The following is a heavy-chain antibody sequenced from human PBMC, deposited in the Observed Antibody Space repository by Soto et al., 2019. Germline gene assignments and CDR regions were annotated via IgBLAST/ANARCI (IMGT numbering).Heavy chain of an antibody. Sequence: QVQLQESGPGLVKPSQTLSLTCTVSGGSISSGGYYWSWIRQHPGKGLEWIGYIYYSGSTYYNPSLKSRVTISVDTSKNQFSLQLSSVTAADTAVYYCASPRNRGYCISTSCFGQYYFDYWGQGTLVTVSS. D-gene: IGHD2-2*01. CDR1: GGSISSGGYY. CDR2: IYYSGST. V-gene: IGHV4-31*03. J-gene: IGHJ4*02. CDR3: ASPRNRGYCISTSCFGQYYFDY.